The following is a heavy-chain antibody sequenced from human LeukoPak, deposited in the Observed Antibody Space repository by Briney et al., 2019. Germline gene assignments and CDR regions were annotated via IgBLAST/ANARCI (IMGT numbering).Heavy chain of an antibody. V-gene: IGHV3-7*02. Sequence: GGSQRLSCAASGFTFSRFRMSWVRQAPGKGLEWVANIKEDGGDKYYVDSVKGRFSISKDNAKNSLYLQMNSLRADDTAVYYCAKPSGYGGIDFDYWGQGTLVTVSS. CDR2: IKEDGGDK. CDR1: GFTFSRFR. CDR3: AKPSGYGGIDFDY. J-gene: IGHJ4*02. D-gene: IGHD4-23*01.